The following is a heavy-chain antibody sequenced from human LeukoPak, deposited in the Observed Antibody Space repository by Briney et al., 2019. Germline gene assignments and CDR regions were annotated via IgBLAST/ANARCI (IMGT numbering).Heavy chain of an antibody. CDR2: ISYDGSNK. CDR1: GFTFSSYG. D-gene: IGHD1-26*01. Sequence: GGSLRLSCAASGFTFSSYGMHWVRQAPGKGLEWVAVISYDGSNKYYADSVKGRLTISRDNSKNTLYLQMNSLRAEDTAVYYCAREGAYDAFDIWGQGTMVTVSS. J-gene: IGHJ3*02. V-gene: IGHV3-30*03. CDR3: AREGAYDAFDI.